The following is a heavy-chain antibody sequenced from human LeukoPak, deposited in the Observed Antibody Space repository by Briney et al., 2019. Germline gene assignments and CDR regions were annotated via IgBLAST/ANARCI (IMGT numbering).Heavy chain of an antibody. CDR2: IIPLLGVA. CDR3: ARDDADSAYAAGDF. V-gene: IGHV1-69*04. Sequence: SVKVSCKASGGTFTSYTFSWVRQAPGHGLEWMGRIIPLLGVANYAQKFQDRVTIFAEKSTSTVYMQLSSLRSEDTAIYYCARDDADSAYAAGDFWGQGTLVSVSS. CDR1: GGTFTSYT. J-gene: IGHJ4*02. D-gene: IGHD5-12*01.